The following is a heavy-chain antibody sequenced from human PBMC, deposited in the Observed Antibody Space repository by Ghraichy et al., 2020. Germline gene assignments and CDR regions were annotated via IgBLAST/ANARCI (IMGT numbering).Heavy chain of an antibody. V-gene: IGHV1-24*01. J-gene: IGHJ4*02. Sequence: ASVKVSCKVSGYTLTELSMHCVRQAPGKGLEWMGGFDPEDCETIYAQKFQGRVTMTEDTSTDTAYIELSSLRSEDTAVYYCATELAVAAIGSYWGQGTLVTVSS. CDR1: GYTLTELS. D-gene: IGHD5-18*01. CDR3: ATELAVAAIGSY. CDR2: FDPEDCET.